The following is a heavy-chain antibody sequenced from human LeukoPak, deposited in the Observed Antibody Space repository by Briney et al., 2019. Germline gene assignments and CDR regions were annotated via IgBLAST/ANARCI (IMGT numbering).Heavy chain of an antibody. CDR1: GFTFSSYA. CDR2: ISSSGDTT. J-gene: IGHJ4*02. CDR3: ARGSQITMVRGEGDY. D-gene: IGHD3-10*01. Sequence: GGSLRLSCAASGFTFSSYAMSWVRQAPGKGLEWVSAISSSGDTTYYADSVKGRFTLSRDNSKNTLYLHMNSLRAEDTAVYYCARGSQITMVRGEGDYWGQGTLVTVSS. V-gene: IGHV3-23*01.